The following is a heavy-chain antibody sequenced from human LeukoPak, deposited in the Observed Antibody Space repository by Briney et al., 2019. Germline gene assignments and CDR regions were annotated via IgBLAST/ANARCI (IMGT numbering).Heavy chain of an antibody. V-gene: IGHV3-21*01. D-gene: IGHD6-13*01. Sequence: GGSLRLSCVASGFSFSTYGMHWVLQAPGKGLEWVSSISSSSSYIYYADSVKGRFTISRDNAKNSLYLQMNSLRAEDTAVYYCARDPGIAAANFDYWGQGTLVTVSS. J-gene: IGHJ4*02. CDR2: ISSSSSYI. CDR1: GFSFSTYG. CDR3: ARDPGIAAANFDY.